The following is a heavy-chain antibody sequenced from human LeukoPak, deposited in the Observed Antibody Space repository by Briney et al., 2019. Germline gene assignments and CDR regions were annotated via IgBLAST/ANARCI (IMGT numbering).Heavy chain of an antibody. V-gene: IGHV3-23*01. J-gene: IGHJ4*02. CDR3: AKDLAARVRGVIISEFDY. CDR2: ISGSGGST. D-gene: IGHD3-10*01. CDR1: GFTFSSYA. Sequence: GGSLRLSCAASGFTFSSYAMSWVRQAPGKGLEWVSAISGSGGSTYYADSVKGRFTISRDNSKNTLYLQMNSLRAEDTAVYYCAKDLAARVRGVIISEFDYWGQGTLVTVSS.